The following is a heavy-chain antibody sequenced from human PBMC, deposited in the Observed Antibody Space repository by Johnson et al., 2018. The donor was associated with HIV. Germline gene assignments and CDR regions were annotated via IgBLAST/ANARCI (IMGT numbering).Heavy chain of an antibody. D-gene: IGHD3-22*01. CDR2: IQYDGSST. J-gene: IGHJ3*02. V-gene: IGHV3-30*02. Sequence: QVQLVESGGGAVQPGGSLRISCTASGLTFSNYDMHWVRQSPGRWLEEVAFIQYDGSSTSYADSVKGRFTISRDNAKNTLYLQMNSLRAEDTAVYYCARAAYYYDTSGYYGAFDIWGQGTMVTVSS. CDR1: GLTFSNYD. CDR3: ARAAYYYDTSGYYGAFDI.